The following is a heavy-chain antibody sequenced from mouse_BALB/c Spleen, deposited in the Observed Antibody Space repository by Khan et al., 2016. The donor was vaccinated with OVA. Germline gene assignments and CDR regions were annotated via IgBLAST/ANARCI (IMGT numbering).Heavy chain of an antibody. CDR3: ARWGGGGMTY. V-gene: IGHV1-82*01. CDR2: IYTGTGDT. J-gene: IGHJ3*01. Sequence: QIKLVQSGAELVKPGSSVKISCKASGYSFSRSWMNWVKQRPGQGLEWIGQIYTGTGDTNYNEKFKGRSTLSADNSSSTAYMQLSSLTSEDSAVYFWARWGGGGMTYGGHGTWVTVAA. CDR1: GYSFSRSW.